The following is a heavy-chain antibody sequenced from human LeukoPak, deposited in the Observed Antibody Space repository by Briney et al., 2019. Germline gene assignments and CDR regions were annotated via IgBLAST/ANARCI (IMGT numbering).Heavy chain of an antibody. D-gene: IGHD3-9*01. V-gene: IGHV3-23*01. CDR2: ISGSGGST. J-gene: IGHJ3*02. Sequence: GGSLRLSCAASGFTFSSYAMSWVRQAPGKGLEWVSAISGSGGSTYYADSVKGRFTISRDNAKNSLYLQMNSLRAEDTAVYYCARDTELRYFDWLRNAFDIWGQGTMVTVSS. CDR1: GFTFSSYA. CDR3: ARDTELRYFDWLRNAFDI.